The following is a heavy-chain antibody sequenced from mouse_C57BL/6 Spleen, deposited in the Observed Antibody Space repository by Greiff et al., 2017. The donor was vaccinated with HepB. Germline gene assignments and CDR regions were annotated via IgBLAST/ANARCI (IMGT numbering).Heavy chain of an antibody. V-gene: IGHV1-61*01. D-gene: IGHD1-1*01. CDR1: GYTFTSYW. CDR3: ARGRGYYGSSLFAY. CDR2: IYPSDSET. J-gene: IGHJ3*01. Sequence: QVQLQQPGAELVRPGSSVKLSCKASGYTFTSYWMDWVKQRPGQGLEWIGNIYPSDSETHYNQKFKDKATLTVDKSSSTAYMQLSSLTSEDSEVYYCARGRGYYGSSLFAYWGQGTLVTVSA.